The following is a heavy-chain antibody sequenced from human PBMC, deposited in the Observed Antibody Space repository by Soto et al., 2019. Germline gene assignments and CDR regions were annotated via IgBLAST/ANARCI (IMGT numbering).Heavy chain of an antibody. J-gene: IGHJ6*02. CDR1: GGTFSSYA. V-gene: IGHV1-69*13. CDR3: ARVGVAVAGDGYYYYGMDV. D-gene: IGHD6-19*01. CDR2: IIPIFGTA. Sequence: ASVKVSCKASGGTFSSYAISWVRQAPGQGLEWMGGIIPIFGTANYAQKFQGRVTITADESTSTAYMELSSLRSEDTAVYYCARVGVAVAGDGYYYYGMDVWGQGTTVTVSS.